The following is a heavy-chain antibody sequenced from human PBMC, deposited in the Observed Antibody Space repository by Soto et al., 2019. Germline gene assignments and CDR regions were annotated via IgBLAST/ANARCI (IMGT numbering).Heavy chain of an antibody. CDR1: GGTFSSYA. CDR2: IIPIFGTA. Sequence: SVKVSCKASGGTFSSYAISWVRQAPGQGLEWMGGIIPIFGTANYAQKFQGRVTITADESTSTAYMELSSLRSEDTAVYYCARGYRPVFTYYDFWSGYQSAFDIWGQGTMVTVSS. V-gene: IGHV1-69*13. J-gene: IGHJ3*02. D-gene: IGHD3-3*01. CDR3: ARGYRPVFTYYDFWSGYQSAFDI.